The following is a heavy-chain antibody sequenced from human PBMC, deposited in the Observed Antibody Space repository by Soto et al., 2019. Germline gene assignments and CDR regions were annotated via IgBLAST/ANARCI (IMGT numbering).Heavy chain of an antibody. CDR2: IYYSGST. CDR1: GGSMSSGGYY. J-gene: IGHJ5*02. V-gene: IGHV4-31*03. Sequence: SETLSLTCTVSGGSMSSGGYYWSWIRQHPGKGLEWIGYIYYSGSTYYNPTLRSRVSISVDTSKNQFSLKLSSVTAADTAVYYCARVSDYGQPGWFDPWGQGTLVTVSS. CDR3: ARVSDYGQPGWFDP. D-gene: IGHD4-17*01.